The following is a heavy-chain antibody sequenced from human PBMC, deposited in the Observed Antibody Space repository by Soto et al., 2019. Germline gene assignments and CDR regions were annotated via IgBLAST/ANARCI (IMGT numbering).Heavy chain of an antibody. V-gene: IGHV1-2*02. D-gene: IGHD2-21*01. Sequence: QVQLVQSGAEVNKPGASVKVSCKASGYTFTDYYMHWVRQAPGQGLEWVGWINPNSGDTNLSQNFQGRVSMTRDTSISTAYLELRRLRSDDTAVYYCAIRTGQMAIIYEFDGYWCCDLWGRVTLVTVSS. CDR2: INPNSGDT. J-gene: IGHJ2*01. CDR3: AIRTGQMAIIYEFDGYWCCDL. CDR1: GYTFTDYY.